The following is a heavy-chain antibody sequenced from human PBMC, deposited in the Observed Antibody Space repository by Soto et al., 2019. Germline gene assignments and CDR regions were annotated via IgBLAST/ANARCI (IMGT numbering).Heavy chain of an antibody. CDR3: ARSPIAAADPPNWFDP. Sequence: GGSLRLSCAASGFTFSSYAMHWVRQAPGKGLEWVAVISYDGSNKYYADSVKGRFTISRDNSKNTLYLQMNSLRAEDTAVYYCARSPIAAADPPNWFDPWGQGTLGTVSS. CDR2: ISYDGSNK. CDR1: GFTFSSYA. V-gene: IGHV3-30-3*01. D-gene: IGHD6-13*01. J-gene: IGHJ5*02.